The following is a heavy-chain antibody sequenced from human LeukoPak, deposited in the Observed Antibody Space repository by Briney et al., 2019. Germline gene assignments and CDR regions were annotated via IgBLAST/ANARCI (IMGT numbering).Heavy chain of an antibody. CDR2: IYFTGTT. J-gene: IGHJ4*02. D-gene: IGHD1-26*01. CDR3: ARDPVGASSFDY. V-gene: IGHV4-59*01. Sequence: SETLSLTCTVSGGSISSYYWSWIRQSPGKGLEWIGYIYFTGTTNYNPSLKSRVTISVDTSKKQLSLKLRSVTAADTAVYYCARDPVGASSFDYWGQGTLVTVSS. CDR1: GGSISSYY.